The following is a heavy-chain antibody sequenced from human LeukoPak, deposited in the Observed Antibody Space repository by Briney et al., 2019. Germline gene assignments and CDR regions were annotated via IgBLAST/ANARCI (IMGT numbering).Heavy chain of an antibody. CDR3: ARDPSGHEHDAEGGFDY. Sequence: GGSLRLSCAASGFTFSSYEMNWVRQAPGKGLEWVSFISSSGNNIYYADSMKGRFTISRDNAKNSLYLQMNSLKAEDTAVYYCARDPSGHEHDAEGGFDYWGQGTLVTVSS. V-gene: IGHV3-48*03. CDR1: GFTFSSYE. CDR2: ISSSGNNI. J-gene: IGHJ4*02. D-gene: IGHD1-1*01.